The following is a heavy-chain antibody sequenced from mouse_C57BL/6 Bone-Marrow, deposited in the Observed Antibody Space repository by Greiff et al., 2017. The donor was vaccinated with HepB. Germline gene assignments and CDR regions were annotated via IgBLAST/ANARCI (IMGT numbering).Heavy chain of an antibody. CDR2: IDPETGGT. V-gene: IGHV1-15*01. J-gene: IGHJ2*01. D-gene: IGHD4-1*01. CDR1: GYTFTDYE. Sequence: VQGVESGAELVRPGASVTLSCKASGYTFTDYEMHWVKQTPVHGLEWIGAIDPETGGTAYNQKFKGKAILTADKSSSTAYMELRSLTSEDSAVYYCTRHWYFDYWGQGTTLTVSS. CDR3: TRHWYFDY.